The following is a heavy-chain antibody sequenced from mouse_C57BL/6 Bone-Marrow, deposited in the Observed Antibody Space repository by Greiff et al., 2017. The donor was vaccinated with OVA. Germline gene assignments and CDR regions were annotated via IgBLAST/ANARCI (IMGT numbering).Heavy chain of an antibody. CDR3: AREDYGSSYWYFDV. Sequence: DVKLQESGPGMVKPSQSLSLTCTVTGYSITSGYDWHWIRHFPGNKLEWMGYLSYSGSTNYNPSLKSRISITHDTSKNHFFLKLNSVTTEDTATYYCAREDYGSSYWYFDVWGTGTTVTVSS. CDR1: GYSITSGYD. J-gene: IGHJ1*03. D-gene: IGHD1-1*01. V-gene: IGHV3-1*01. CDR2: LSYSGST.